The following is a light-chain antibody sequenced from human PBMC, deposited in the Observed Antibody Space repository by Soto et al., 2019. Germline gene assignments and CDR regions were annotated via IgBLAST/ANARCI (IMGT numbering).Light chain of an antibody. CDR2: DVS. J-gene: IGLJ2*01. V-gene: IGLV2-14*01. Sequence: QSALTQPASVSGSPGQSITISCTGTSSDVGAYNYVSWYQQHPGKAPKLMIYDVSNRSSGVSNRFSGSKSGNTASLTISGLQAEDEADYYCYSYTTSSTRVFGGGTKLTVL. CDR1: SSDVGAYNY. CDR3: YSYTTSSTRV.